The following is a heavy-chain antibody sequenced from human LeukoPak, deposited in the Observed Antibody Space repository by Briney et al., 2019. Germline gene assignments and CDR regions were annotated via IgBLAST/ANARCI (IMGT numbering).Heavy chain of an antibody. CDR1: GFTVRSIY. CDR2: IYSGGST. Sequence: GGSLRLSCAASGFTVRSIYMSWVPEAPGKGLEGGSVIYSGGSTYYADSVKGRFTISRDNSKNTLYLQMNSLRAEDTAVYYCARGGSTYDYDSSGHYWGQGTLVTVSS. D-gene: IGHD3-22*01. CDR3: ARGGSTYDYDSSGHY. V-gene: IGHV3-66*01. J-gene: IGHJ4*02.